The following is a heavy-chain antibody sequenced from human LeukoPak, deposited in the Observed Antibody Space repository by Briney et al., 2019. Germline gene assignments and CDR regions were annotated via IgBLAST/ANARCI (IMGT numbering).Heavy chain of an antibody. V-gene: IGHV3-33*06. J-gene: IGHJ5*02. CDR2: IWYDGSNK. Sequence: PERSPRLFCAASGFTFSSYGMHWVRQAPGKGLEWVAVIWYDGSNKYYADSVKGRFTISRDNSKNTLYLQMNSLRAEDTAVYYCAKPGLPASVFNWFDPWGQGTLVTVSS. D-gene: IGHD5/OR15-5a*01. CDR3: AKPGLPASVFNWFDP. CDR1: GFTFSSYG.